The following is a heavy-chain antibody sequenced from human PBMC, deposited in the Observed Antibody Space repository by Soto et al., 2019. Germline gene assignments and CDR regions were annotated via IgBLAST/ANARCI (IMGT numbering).Heavy chain of an antibody. J-gene: IGHJ3*02. V-gene: IGHV1-24*01. CDR1: GYTLTELS. D-gene: IGHD3-22*01. CDR2: FDPEDGET. Sequence: ASVKVSCKVSGYTLTELSMHWVRQAPGKGLEWMGGFDPEDGETIYAQKFQGRVTMTEDTSTDTAYMELSSLRSEDTAVYYCATVRSGYYDFDAFDIWGQGTMVTVSS. CDR3: ATVRSGYYDFDAFDI.